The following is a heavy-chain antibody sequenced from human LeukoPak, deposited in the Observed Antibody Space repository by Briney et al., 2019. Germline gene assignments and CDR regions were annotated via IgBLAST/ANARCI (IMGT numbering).Heavy chain of an antibody. J-gene: IGHJ6*03. CDR1: GGSISSYY. D-gene: IGHD6-13*01. V-gene: IGHV4-59*01. CDR3: ARTTEAHSWRTRYYDYYMDV. Sequence: SETLSLTCTVSGGSISSYYWSWIRQPPGKGLERIGYIYYSGSTNYNPSLKSRVTISVDTSKNQFSLKLSSVTAADTAVYYCARTTEAHSWRTRYYDYYMDVWGKGTTVAVSS. CDR2: IYYSGST.